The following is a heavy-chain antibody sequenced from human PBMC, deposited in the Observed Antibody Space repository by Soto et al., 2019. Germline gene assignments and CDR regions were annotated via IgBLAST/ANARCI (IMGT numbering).Heavy chain of an antibody. CDR2: INPNSGGT. CDR1: GYTFTVYY. CDR3: ARSRIAARPYGMDV. J-gene: IGHJ6*02. D-gene: IGHD6-6*01. V-gene: IGHV1-2*04. Sequence: ASVKGSWKASGYTFTVYYMRWVRQAPGQGLEWMGWINPNSGGTNYAQKFQGWVTMTRDTSISTAYMELSRLRSDDTAVYYCARSRIAARPYGMDVWGQGTTVTVSS.